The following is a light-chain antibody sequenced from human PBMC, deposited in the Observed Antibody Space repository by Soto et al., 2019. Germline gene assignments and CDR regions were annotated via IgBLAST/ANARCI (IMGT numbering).Light chain of an antibody. CDR1: SSDVGGYNY. Sequence: QSALTQPASVSGSPGQSITISCTGSSSDVGGYNYVSWYQQHPGKAPKLMIYDVSNRPSGVSNRFSGSKSGNTASLTISGLQAEDEADYYCSSYTSSSPYVVFGGGTKLNVL. CDR3: SSYTSSSPYVV. V-gene: IGLV2-14*01. J-gene: IGLJ2*01. CDR2: DVS.